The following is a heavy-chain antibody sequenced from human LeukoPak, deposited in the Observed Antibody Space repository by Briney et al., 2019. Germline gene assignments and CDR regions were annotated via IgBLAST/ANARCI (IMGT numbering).Heavy chain of an antibody. D-gene: IGHD4-11*01. CDR2: IDANNGDT. J-gene: IGHJ4*02. CDR1: GYTFRGNY. CDR3: ARDPSSVTIYFFDY. V-gene: IGHV1-2*02. Sequence: SPKVSCKASGYTFRGNYIHWLRQAPGQGLEWMGWIDANNGDTKSAQKFQGRVTMSRDTSISTAYMDLSSLSPDDAAVYYCARDPSSVTIYFFDYWGQGTLVTASS.